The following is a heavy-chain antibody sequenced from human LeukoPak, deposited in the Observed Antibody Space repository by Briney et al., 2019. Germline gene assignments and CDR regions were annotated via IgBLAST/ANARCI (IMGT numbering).Heavy chain of an antibody. Sequence: GASVKVSCTASGYTFTSYGISWVRQATGQGLEWMGWISAYYGNTNYAQKLQGRVTLTTDTSTSTAYMELRSLTSDDTAVYFCARADDISPRYYYGMDVWGPGTTVSVSS. CDR1: GYTFTSYG. CDR2: ISAYYGNT. V-gene: IGHV1-18*01. J-gene: IGHJ6*02. CDR3: ARADDISPRYYYGMDV. D-gene: IGHD3-9*01.